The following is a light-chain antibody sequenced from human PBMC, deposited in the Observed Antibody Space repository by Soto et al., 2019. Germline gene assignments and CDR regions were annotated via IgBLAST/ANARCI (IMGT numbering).Light chain of an antibody. Sequence: EIVLTQSPGTLSLSPGERASLSCRASQSVSSSYLAWYQQKPGQAPRLLIYGASSRATGIPDRFSGSGSGTDFTLTISRLEPEDFAVYYCQQYGSPPQTFGKGTKVDIK. J-gene: IGKJ1*01. CDR2: GAS. V-gene: IGKV3-20*01. CDR3: QQYGSPPQT. CDR1: QSVSSSY.